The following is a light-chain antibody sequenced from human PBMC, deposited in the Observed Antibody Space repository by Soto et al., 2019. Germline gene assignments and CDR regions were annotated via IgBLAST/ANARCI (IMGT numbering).Light chain of an antibody. V-gene: IGKV3-15*01. J-gene: IGKJ1*01. CDR2: AAS. CDR1: HSVISS. Sequence: EIVITQSPATLSVSPGERVTVSCRSSHSVISSLAWYHQKPGQAPRLLIYAASTRVTRVPARFSGSGSGTEFTLTISSMQSEDLAVSHCQQYITWPRTFGQGTKVEIK. CDR3: QQYITWPRT.